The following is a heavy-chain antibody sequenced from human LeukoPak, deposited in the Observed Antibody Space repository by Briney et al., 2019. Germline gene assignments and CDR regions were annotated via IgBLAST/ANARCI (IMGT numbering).Heavy chain of an antibody. CDR2: INPNSGGT. Sequence: ASVKVSCKASGYTFTGYYMHWVRQAPGQGLEWMGWINPNSGGTNYAQKFQGRVTMTRDTSISTAYMELSRLRSDDTAVYYCARGIWFGELNWFDPWGQGTLITVSS. V-gene: IGHV1-2*02. CDR1: GYTFTGYY. CDR3: ARGIWFGELNWFDP. D-gene: IGHD3-10*01. J-gene: IGHJ5*02.